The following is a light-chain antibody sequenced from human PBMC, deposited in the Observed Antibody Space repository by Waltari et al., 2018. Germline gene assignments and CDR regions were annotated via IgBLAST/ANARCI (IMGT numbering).Light chain of an antibody. CDR1: QRISNF. CDR3: QQSSSATYT. J-gene: IGKJ2*01. V-gene: IGKV1-39*01. CDR2: AAS. Sequence: DIQMTQSPSSLSASIGDRVTITFRASQRISNFLNWYQQKPGKAPKLLVYAASSLQSGVPSRFSGGGSVTDFSLTINSLQPEDFATYYCQQSSSATYTFCQGTKLEI.